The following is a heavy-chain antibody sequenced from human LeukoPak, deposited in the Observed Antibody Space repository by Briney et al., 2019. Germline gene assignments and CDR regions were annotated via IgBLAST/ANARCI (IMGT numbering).Heavy chain of an antibody. V-gene: IGHV3-43*02. CDR1: GFTFDGYA. D-gene: IGHD4-11*01. Sequence: PGGSLRLSCAASGFTFDGYAMHWVRHPQGQGMELVSLISGDGGSTSYADSVKGRVTISRDNSKNSLYLQMNSLRAEDTALYYCAKDYNFDFSNSYFDYWGQGTLVTVSS. J-gene: IGHJ4*02. CDR2: ISGDGGST. CDR3: AKDYNFDFSNSYFDY.